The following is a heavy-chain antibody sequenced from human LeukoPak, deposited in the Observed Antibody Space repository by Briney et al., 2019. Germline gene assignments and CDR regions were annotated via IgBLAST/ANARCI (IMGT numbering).Heavy chain of an antibody. Sequence: MPSETLSLTCTVSGDSISSSSYYWGWIRQPPGKGLEWIGSIYYSGSAYYNPSLKSRVTISVDTSKNQFSLKLSSVTAADTAVYYCARLSSLQQWLGDFDYWGQGTLVTVSS. D-gene: IGHD6-19*01. V-gene: IGHV4-39*01. CDR1: GDSISSSSYY. CDR3: ARLSSLQQWLGDFDY. J-gene: IGHJ4*02. CDR2: IYYSGSA.